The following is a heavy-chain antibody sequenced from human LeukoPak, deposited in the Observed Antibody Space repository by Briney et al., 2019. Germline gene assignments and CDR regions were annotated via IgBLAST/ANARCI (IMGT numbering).Heavy chain of an antibody. CDR1: GYTFTNYD. Sequence: ASVKVSCKASGYTFTNYDINWVRQATGQGLEWLGWMNPDTGNTGSAQKFQGRVTMTRNTSISTAYMGLSSLRSDDTAVYYCARSPDRYYDILTGYYNIWFDPWGQGTLVTVSS. CDR3: ARSPDRYYDILTGYYNIWFDP. CDR2: MNPDTGNT. V-gene: IGHV1-8*01. J-gene: IGHJ5*02. D-gene: IGHD3-9*01.